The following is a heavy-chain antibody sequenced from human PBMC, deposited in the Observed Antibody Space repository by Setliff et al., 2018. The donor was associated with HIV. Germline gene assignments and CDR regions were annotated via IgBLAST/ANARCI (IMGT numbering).Heavy chain of an antibody. D-gene: IGHD4-17*01. CDR3: AKDRGPYGSDY. CDR1: GFYFSIYA. CDR2: ISGSGGST. V-gene: IGHV3-23*01. J-gene: IGHJ4*02. Sequence: GGSLRLSCAASGFYFSIYAMSWVRQAPGKGLEWVSTISGSGGSTYYADSVKGRFTISRDNSKNTLYLQMNSLRAEDTAVYYCAKDRGPYGSDYWGQGTLVTVSS.